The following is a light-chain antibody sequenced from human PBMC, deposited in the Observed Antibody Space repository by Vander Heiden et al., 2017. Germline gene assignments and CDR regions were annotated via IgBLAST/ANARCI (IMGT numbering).Light chain of an antibody. Sequence: EIVLTQSPGTLSLSPGERATLSCRASQSVSSSYLAWYQQKPGQAPRLLIYGASSRATGIPDRFSGSGYGTDFTLTISRRDPEDFAVYYCQQHGSSPTLTFGGGTKVEIK. V-gene: IGKV3-20*01. CDR3: QQHGSSPTLT. CDR1: QSVSSSY. CDR2: GAS. J-gene: IGKJ4*01.